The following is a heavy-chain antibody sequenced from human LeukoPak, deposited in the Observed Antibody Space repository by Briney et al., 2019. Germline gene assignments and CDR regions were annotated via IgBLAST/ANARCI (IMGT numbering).Heavy chain of an antibody. D-gene: IGHD5-18*01. CDR3: ARDKGYRLSSRSFEYFDY. V-gene: IGHV1-69*13. Sequence: SVKVSCKASGGTFSSYAISWVRQAPGQGLEWMGGIIPIFGTANYAQKFQGRVTITADESTSTAYMELSSLRSEDTAVYYCARDKGYRLSSRSFEYFDYWGQGTLVTVSS. J-gene: IGHJ4*02. CDR2: IIPIFGTA. CDR1: GGTFSSYA.